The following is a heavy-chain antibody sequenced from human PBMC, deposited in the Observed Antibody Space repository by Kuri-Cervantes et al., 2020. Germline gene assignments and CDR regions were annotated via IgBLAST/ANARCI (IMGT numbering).Heavy chain of an antibody. V-gene: IGHV3-74*03. D-gene: IGHD2-2*01. CDR3: SRYCVGTGCSVWGDS. CDR1: GFTLSTYW. Sequence: GESLKISCAASGFTLSTYWMHWVRQVPGKGLVWVSRISGDGRSPAYADSVKGRFTISRDNAKNSLYLQMNSLRAEDTAVYYCSRYCVGTGCSVWGDSWGQGTLVTVSS. J-gene: IGHJ4*02. CDR2: ISGDGRSP.